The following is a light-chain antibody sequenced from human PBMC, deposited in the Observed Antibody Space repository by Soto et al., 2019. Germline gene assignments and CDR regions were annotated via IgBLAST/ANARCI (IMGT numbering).Light chain of an antibody. J-gene: IGKJ1*01. CDR3: QQYNSYWT. Sequence: DIQMTQSPSTLSASVGDRVTITCRASQSISSWLAWYQQKPGKALKLLIYKSSSLESGVPSRFSGSGSGTEFTLTISSLQPDDFATYYGQQYNSYWTFGQGNKVEIK. CDR1: QSISSW. V-gene: IGKV1-5*03. CDR2: KSS.